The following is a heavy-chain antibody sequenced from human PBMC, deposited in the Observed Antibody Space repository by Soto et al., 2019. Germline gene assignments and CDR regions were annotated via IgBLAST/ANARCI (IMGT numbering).Heavy chain of an antibody. CDR3: ARVGAYCGGDCADNYFDY. CDR1: GGSISSGGYS. V-gene: IGHV4-30-2*01. J-gene: IGHJ4*02. CDR2: IYHSGST. Sequence: QLQLQASGSGLVKPSQTLSLTCAVSGGSISSGGYSWSWIRQPPGKGLEWIGYIYHSGSTYYNPSLKSRVTISVDRSKNQSSLKLSSLTAADTAVYYCARVGAYCGGDCADNYFDYWGQGTLVTVSS. D-gene: IGHD2-21*02.